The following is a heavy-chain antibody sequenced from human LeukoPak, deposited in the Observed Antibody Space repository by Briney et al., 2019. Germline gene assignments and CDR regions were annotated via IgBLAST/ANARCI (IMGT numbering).Heavy chain of an antibody. J-gene: IGHJ4*02. D-gene: IGHD2-15*01. V-gene: IGHV3-23*01. CDR3: AKNGGSQCYSHLDS. CDR1: GFTFSLYA. CDR2: TSGSGGST. Sequence: PGGSLRLSCAASGFTFSLYAMSWVRQAPGKGLEWVSGTSGSGGSTYYAGSVKARFTISRDNSKNTLYLQMNSLRVEDTAVYYCAKNGGSQCYSHLDSWGQGTLVTVSS.